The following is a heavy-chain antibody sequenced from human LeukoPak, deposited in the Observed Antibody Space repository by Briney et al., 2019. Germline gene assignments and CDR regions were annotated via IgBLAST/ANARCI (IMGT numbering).Heavy chain of an antibody. Sequence: GASVKVSCKASGYTFIIYEIQWVRQAPGQGLEWVGWLRPRYGNTAYAQNFQGRVTITRDTSIDTVYMELSGLRSEDTAVYYCARVGAGEGGIDYWAQGTLITVSS. V-gene: IGHV1-8*03. D-gene: IGHD3-10*01. CDR3: ARVGAGEGGIDY. CDR2: LRPRYGNT. J-gene: IGHJ4*02. CDR1: GYTFIIYE.